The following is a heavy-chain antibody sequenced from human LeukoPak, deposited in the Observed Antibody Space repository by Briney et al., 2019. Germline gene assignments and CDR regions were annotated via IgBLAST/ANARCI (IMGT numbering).Heavy chain of an antibody. CDR2: IYYSGST. Sequence: SSETLSLTCTVSGGFISSGGYYWSWIRQHPGKGLEWIGYIYYSGSTYYNPSLKSRVTISVDTSKNQFSLKLSSVTAADTAVYYCAKYSSGYYKWFDPWGQGTLVTVSS. CDR3: AKYSSGYYKWFDP. D-gene: IGHD3-22*01. CDR1: GGFISSGGYY. J-gene: IGHJ5*02. V-gene: IGHV4-31*03.